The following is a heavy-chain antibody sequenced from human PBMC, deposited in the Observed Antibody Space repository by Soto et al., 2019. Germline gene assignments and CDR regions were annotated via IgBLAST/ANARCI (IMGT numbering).Heavy chain of an antibody. Sequence: QVHLQESGPGVVKASETLSLTCSLSGGSTSGKYWSWIRQSAGKGLEWIGRIYSSGRTHYNPSLGSRVSMSVAQNSFSLRLTSVTAADTAIYYCARDFDVNTALDYWYFDLWGGGTQVSVSS. CDR3: ARDFDVNTALDYWYFDL. D-gene: IGHD3-9*01. V-gene: IGHV4-4*07. J-gene: IGHJ2*01. CDR1: GGSTSGKY. CDR2: IYSSGRT.